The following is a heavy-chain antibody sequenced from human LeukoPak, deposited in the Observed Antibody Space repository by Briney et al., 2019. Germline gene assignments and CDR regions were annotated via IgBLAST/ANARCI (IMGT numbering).Heavy chain of an antibody. V-gene: IGHV4-39*07. CDR3: ARGYYGGAVDS. D-gene: IGHD3-16*01. Sequence: SETLSLTCTVSGDSVSSSSSFWAWIRRPPGKGLEWIGRMYTNGESDYNPSLKSRVTMSVDTSKKQFSLKLNSMTAADTAVYYCARGYYGGAVDSWGQGILVIVSS. CDR2: MYTNGES. CDR1: GDSVSSSSSF. J-gene: IGHJ4*02.